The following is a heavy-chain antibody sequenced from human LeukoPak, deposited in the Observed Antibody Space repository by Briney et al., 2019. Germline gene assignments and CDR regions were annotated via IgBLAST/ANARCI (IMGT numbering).Heavy chain of an antibody. D-gene: IGHD4-17*01. V-gene: IGHV1-2*02. J-gene: IGHJ4*02. CDR3: ARDRAVTKMEL. CDR2: INPNSGGT. Sequence: ASVKVSCKASGYTFTGYYMHWVRQAPGQGLEWMGWINPNSGGTNYAQKFQGRVTMTRGTSISTAYMELSRLRSDDTAVYYCARDRAVTKMELWGQETLVTVSS. CDR1: GYTFTGYY.